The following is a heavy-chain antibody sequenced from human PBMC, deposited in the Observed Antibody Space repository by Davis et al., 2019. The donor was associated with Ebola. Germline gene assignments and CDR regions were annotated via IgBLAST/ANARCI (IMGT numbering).Heavy chain of an antibody. Sequence: PGGSLRLSCSVSGGSTSGYFWNWIRQPAGKGLEWIGRSYSGGSTNYNPSLKSRVTMSIDTSKNQFSLMLRSVTAADTAGYYCAREVSFFGELNYYYNYMDVWGKGTTVTVSS. J-gene: IGHJ6*03. CDR2: SYSGGST. CDR3: AREVSFFGELNYYYNYMDV. CDR1: GGSTSGYF. V-gene: IGHV4-4*07. D-gene: IGHD3-10*01.